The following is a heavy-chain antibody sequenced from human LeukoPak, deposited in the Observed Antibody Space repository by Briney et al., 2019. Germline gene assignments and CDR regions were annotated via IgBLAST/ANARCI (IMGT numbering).Heavy chain of an antibody. CDR2: ISGSGGST. CDR3: ARDFYTGDWSYFDY. Sequence: KPGGSLRLSCAASGFTFSSYSMYWVRQAPGKGLEWVSAISGSGGSTYYADSVKGRFTISRDNAKNSLYLQMNSLRAEDTAVYYCARDFYTGDWSYFDYWGQGTLVTVSS. J-gene: IGHJ4*02. D-gene: IGHD7-27*01. V-gene: IGHV3-21*01. CDR1: GFTFSSYS.